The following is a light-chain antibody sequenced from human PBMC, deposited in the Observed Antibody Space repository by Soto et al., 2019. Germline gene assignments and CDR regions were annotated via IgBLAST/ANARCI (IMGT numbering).Light chain of an antibody. V-gene: IGKV3-15*01. J-gene: IGKJ1*01. CDR2: GAS. CDR3: QQYNNWPPWT. Sequence: EIVVTQSPDTLSVSPGERATLSCRASQSVSDNLAWHQQKPGQAPRLLIYGASTRATGIPARFSGSGSGTEFTLTISSLQSEDFALYYCQQYNNWPPWTFGQGTKVDIK. CDR1: QSVSDN.